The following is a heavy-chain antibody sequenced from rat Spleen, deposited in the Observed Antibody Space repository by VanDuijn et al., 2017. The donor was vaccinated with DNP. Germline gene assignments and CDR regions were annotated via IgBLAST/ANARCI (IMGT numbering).Heavy chain of an antibody. CDR2: ICPNCGST. CDR1: GFTFSDYY. V-gene: IGHV5-20*01. Sequence: EVQLVESGGGLVLPGWSLRLSCAASGFTFSDYYMAWVRQAPTKGLEWVASICPNCGSTYYRDSVKGRFPISRDNAKDTLYLQMNSLRSEDTATYYCAREGDYYDGYGDALDAWGQGTSVTVSS. J-gene: IGHJ4*01. D-gene: IGHD1-12*03. CDR3: AREGDYYDGYGDALDA.